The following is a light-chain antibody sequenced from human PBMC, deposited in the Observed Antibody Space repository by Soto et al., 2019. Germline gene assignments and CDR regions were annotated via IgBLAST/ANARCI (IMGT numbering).Light chain of an antibody. CDR2: SAS. Sequence: DIQMTQSPSSLSASVGDRVIITCRASQGIRRYLAWYQQKPEKAPKSLIYSASSWQGGVPSRVSGNGSGTDFTLTVSSLQAEDFATYYCQQYHNYPYTFGQGTKLEIK. CDR1: QGIRRY. V-gene: IGKV1-16*01. CDR3: QQYHNYPYT. J-gene: IGKJ2*01.